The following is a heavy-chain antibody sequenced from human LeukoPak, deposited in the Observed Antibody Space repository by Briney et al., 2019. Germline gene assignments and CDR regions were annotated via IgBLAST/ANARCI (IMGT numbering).Heavy chain of an antibody. J-gene: IGHJ2*01. CDR1: GGSFSGYY. CDR2: INHSGST. D-gene: IGHD2-21*02. Sequence: KTSETLSLTCAVYGGSFSGYYWSWIRQPPGKGLEWIGEINHSGSTNYNPSLKSRVTISVDTSKNQFSLKLSSVTAVDTAVYYCARSSDLPSNWYFDLWGRGTLVTVSS. V-gene: IGHV4-34*01. CDR3: ARSSDLPSNWYFDL.